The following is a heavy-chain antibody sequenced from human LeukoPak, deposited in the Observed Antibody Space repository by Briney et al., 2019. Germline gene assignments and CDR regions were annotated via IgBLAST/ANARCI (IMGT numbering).Heavy chain of an antibody. CDR2: INPNSDGT. CDR1: GYTFTGYY. D-gene: IGHD6-6*01. J-gene: IGHJ3*02. Sequence: GASVKVSCKASGYTFTGYYIHWVRQAPGQGLEWMGWINPNSDGTNYAQKFQGRVTMTRDTSISTAYMELSRLRSDDTAVYYCARDLGLIAARPRSYGAFDIWGQGTMVTVSS. CDR3: ARDLGLIAARPRSYGAFDI. V-gene: IGHV1-2*02.